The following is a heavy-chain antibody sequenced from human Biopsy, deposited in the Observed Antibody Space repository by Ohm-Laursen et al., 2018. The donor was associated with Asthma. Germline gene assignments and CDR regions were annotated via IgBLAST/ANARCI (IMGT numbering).Heavy chain of an antibody. V-gene: IGHV3-30*18. D-gene: IGHD3-10*01. CDR1: GFSFSNFG. Sequence: SLRLSCAATGFSFSNFGMHWVRQAPGKGLEWVAVISFDGSNEDYADSVKGRFTISRDKSENTLYLRMNSLRAEDTAVYYCAKDERLYYGSDSKYMQPVPLGDWGQGTLVIVSA. J-gene: IGHJ4*02. CDR3: AKDERLYYGSDSKYMQPVPLGD. CDR2: ISFDGSNE.